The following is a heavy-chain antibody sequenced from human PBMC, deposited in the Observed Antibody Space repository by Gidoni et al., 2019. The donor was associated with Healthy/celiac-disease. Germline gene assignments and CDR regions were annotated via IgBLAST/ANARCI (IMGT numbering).Heavy chain of an antibody. CDR2: IWYDGSNK. CDR3: ARDGSGSYLDY. D-gene: IGHD3-10*01. J-gene: IGHJ4*02. Sequence: QVQLVESGGGVVQPGRSLRLSCAASGFTFSSYGMHWVRQAPGKGLEWVAVIWYDGSNKYYADSVKGRFTISRDNSKNTLYLQMNSLRAEDTAVYYCARDGSGSYLDYWGQGTLVTVSS. V-gene: IGHV3-33*01. CDR1: GFTFSSYG.